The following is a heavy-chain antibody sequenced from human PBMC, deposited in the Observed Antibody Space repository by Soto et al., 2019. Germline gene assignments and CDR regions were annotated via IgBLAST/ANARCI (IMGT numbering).Heavy chain of an antibody. D-gene: IGHD7-27*01. CDR3: ARVPGP. V-gene: IGHV4-59*12. Sequence: VAEGYSGDYYLSWIRQTPGKGLEWIGYIYYSGSTNYNPSLKSRVTISVDTSKNQFSLKLSSVTAADTAVYYCARVPGPLGHGTLVTVSS. CDR2: IYYSGST. J-gene: IGHJ5*02. CDR1: EGYSGDYY.